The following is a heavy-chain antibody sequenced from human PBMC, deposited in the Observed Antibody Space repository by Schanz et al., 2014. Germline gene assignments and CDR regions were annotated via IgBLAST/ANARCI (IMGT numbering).Heavy chain of an antibody. CDR2: IIPILGME. CDR1: GGTFSSYA. J-gene: IGHJ3*02. CDR3: ARDIQYHYDTSGPVGAFDI. Sequence: QVQLVQSGAEVKKPGSSVKVSCKASGGTFSSYAFSWVRQAPGQGLEWMGKIIPILGMENYAQKFQGRVTITADISTSTAYLDRSRLGSDDTDVYYCARDIQYHYDTSGPVGAFDIWGQGTVVTVSS. V-gene: IGHV1-69*04. D-gene: IGHD3-22*01.